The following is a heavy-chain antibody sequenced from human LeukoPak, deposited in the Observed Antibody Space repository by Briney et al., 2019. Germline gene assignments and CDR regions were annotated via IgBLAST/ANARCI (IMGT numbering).Heavy chain of an antibody. CDR1: GFTFSSYG. Sequence: PGGSLRLSCAGSGFTFSSYGMHWVRQAPGKGLEWVAFIRYDGSNKYYADSVKGRFTISRDNSKNTLYLQLNSLRVEDTAVYYCAKNRGAGSHYYYHMNVWGKGTTVTVSS. V-gene: IGHV3-30*02. CDR2: IRYDGSNK. J-gene: IGHJ6*03. CDR3: AKNRGAGSHYYYHMNV. D-gene: IGHD1-26*01.